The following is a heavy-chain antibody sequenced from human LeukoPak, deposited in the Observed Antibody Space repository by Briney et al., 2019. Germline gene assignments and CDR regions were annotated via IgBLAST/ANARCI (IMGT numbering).Heavy chain of an antibody. CDR3: ARAPIVVVTNGWFDP. Sequence: GASVKVSCTASGYTFNIYGISWVRQAPGQGLEWMGWINPNSGGTNYAQKFQGRVTMTRDTSISTAYMELSRLRSDDTAVYYCARAPIVVVTNGWFDPWGQGTLVTVSS. V-gene: IGHV1-2*02. D-gene: IGHD3-22*01. CDR1: GYTFNIYG. J-gene: IGHJ5*02. CDR2: INPNSGGT.